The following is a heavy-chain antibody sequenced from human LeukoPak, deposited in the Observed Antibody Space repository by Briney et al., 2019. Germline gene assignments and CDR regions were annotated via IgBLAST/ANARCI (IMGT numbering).Heavy chain of an antibody. D-gene: IGHD4-11*01. CDR3: ARSTERNYYYGMDV. J-gene: IGHJ6*02. V-gene: IGHV4-34*01. Sequence: GEINHSGSTNYNPSLKSRVTISVDTSKNQFSLKLSSVTAADTAVYYCARSTERNYYYGMDVWGQGTTVTVSS. CDR2: INHSGST.